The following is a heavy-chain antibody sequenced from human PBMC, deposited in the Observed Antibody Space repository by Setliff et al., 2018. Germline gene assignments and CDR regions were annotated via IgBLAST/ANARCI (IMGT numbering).Heavy chain of an antibody. CDR2: IIPIFGTA. CDR3: ARDSRGLVPAAIEGSYYYYGMDV. CDR1: GGTFSSYA. V-gene: IGHV1-69*13. J-gene: IGHJ6*02. D-gene: IGHD2-2*02. Sequence: GASVKVSCKASGGTFSSYAISWVRQAPGQGLEWMGGIIPIFGTANYAQKFLGRVTITADESTGTAYMELSSLRSEDTAVYYCARDSRGLVPAAIEGSYYYYGMDVWGQGTTVTVSS.